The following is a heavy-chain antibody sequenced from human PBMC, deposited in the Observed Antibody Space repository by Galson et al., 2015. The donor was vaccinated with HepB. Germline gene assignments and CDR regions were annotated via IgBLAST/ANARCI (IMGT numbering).Heavy chain of an antibody. D-gene: IGHD3-9*01. CDR2: MNPNSGNT. Sequence: SVKVSCKASGYTFTSYDINWVRQATGQGLEWMGWMNPNSGNTGYAQKFQGRVTMTRNTSISTAYMELSSLRSEDTAVYYCARGPGVRYFDWPIFGYWGQGTLVTVSS. CDR1: GYTFTSYD. J-gene: IGHJ4*02. V-gene: IGHV1-8*01. CDR3: ARGPGVRYFDWPIFGY.